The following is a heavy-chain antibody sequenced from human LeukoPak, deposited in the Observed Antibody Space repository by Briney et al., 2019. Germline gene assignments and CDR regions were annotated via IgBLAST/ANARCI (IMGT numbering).Heavy chain of an antibody. J-gene: IGHJ5*02. Sequence: KPSETLSLTCTVSGGSISSYYWSWIRQPAGKGLEWIGRIYTSGSTNYNPSLKSRVTMSVDTSKNQFSLKLSSVTAADTAVYYCARHSTDIWFGELHWFDPWGQGILVTVSS. D-gene: IGHD3-10*01. CDR3: ARHSTDIWFGELHWFDP. CDR2: IYTSGST. CDR1: GGSISSYY. V-gene: IGHV4-4*07.